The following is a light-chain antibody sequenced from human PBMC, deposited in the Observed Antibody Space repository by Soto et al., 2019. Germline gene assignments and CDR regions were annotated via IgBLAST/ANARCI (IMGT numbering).Light chain of an antibody. CDR3: MQILETPFS. CDR1: QSLLHSNGYNY. Sequence: DIVMTQSPLSLPVTPGEPASISCTSSQSLLHSNGYNYLARYLQKPGQSPQLLVYLGSNRASGVPDRFSGSGSGTDFTLKISRVEAEDVGVYYCMQILETPFSFGPGTKVDIK. V-gene: IGKV2-28*01. CDR2: LGS. J-gene: IGKJ3*01.